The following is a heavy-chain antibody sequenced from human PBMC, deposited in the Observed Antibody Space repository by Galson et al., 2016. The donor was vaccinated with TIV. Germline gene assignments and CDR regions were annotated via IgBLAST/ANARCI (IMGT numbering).Heavy chain of an antibody. D-gene: IGHD3-22*01. Sequence: SVKVSCKASGYTFTSYDIHWVRQATGQGLEWMGWMNPNSANTGFAQKFQGRVTMTRNTSITTAYMELSSLSSEDTAVYYCARGPLDYYDSSGFDWYFDLWGRGTLLTVSS. CDR2: MNPNSANT. J-gene: IGHJ2*01. CDR3: ARGPLDYYDSSGFDWYFDL. CDR1: GYTFTSYD. V-gene: IGHV1-8*01.